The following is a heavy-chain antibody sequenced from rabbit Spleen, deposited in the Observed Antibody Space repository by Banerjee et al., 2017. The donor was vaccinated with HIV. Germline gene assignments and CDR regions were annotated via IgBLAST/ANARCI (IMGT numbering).Heavy chain of an antibody. CDR3: ARDAGSSFSSYGMGL. J-gene: IGHJ6*01. D-gene: IGHD8-1*01. Sequence: QEQLVESGGGLVQPGASLRLTCTASGFSFSRSYDMCWVRQAPGKGLEWIACIYTGNYKTYYASWAKGRFTISKTSSTTVTLQMTSLTVADTAAYFCARDAGSSFSSYGMGLWGPGTLVTVS. V-gene: IGHV1S45*01. CDR2: IYTGNYKT. CDR1: GFSFSRSYD.